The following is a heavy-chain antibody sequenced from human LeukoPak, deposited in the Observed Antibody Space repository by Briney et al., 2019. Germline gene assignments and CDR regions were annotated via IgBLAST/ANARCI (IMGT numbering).Heavy chain of an antibody. J-gene: IGHJ4*02. D-gene: IGHD1-26*01. CDR3: AKDRGSGSYCTDY. Sequence: PGGSLRLSCAASGFTFSSYALSWVRQAPGKGLEWVSRISGSGGSIYYADSVKGRFTISRDNSKNTLFLQMSSLRAEDTAVYYCAKDRGSGSYCTDYWGQGTLVTVSS. V-gene: IGHV3-23*01. CDR2: ISGSGGSI. CDR1: GFTFSSYA.